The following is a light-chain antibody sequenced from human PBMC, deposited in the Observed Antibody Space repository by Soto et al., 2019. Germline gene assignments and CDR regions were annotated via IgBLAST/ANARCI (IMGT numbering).Light chain of an antibody. CDR2: WAS. V-gene: IGKV4-1*01. Sequence: DIVMTQSPDSLAVSLGERATINCKSSQSVLYSSNNNNYLAWYQQKPGQPPKLLISWASTRESGVPDRFTGSGSGTDFTLTISSLQAEDVAIYYCQQYYRIPLTFGGATTVEIK. CDR3: QQYYRIPLT. J-gene: IGKJ4*01. CDR1: QSVLYSSNNNNY.